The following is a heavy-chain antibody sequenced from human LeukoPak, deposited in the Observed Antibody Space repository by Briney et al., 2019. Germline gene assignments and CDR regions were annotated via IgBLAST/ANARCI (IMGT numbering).Heavy chain of an antibody. CDR1: GFTFSSYA. Sequence: TLGSLRLSSAASGFTFSSYAMSLVRQAPGKGLEWVSAISGSGGSTYYADSVEGRFTISRDNSKNTLYLQMNSLRAEDTAVYYCARVLSSGWFYYGMDVWGQGTTVTVSS. V-gene: IGHV3-23*01. J-gene: IGHJ6*02. D-gene: IGHD6-19*01. CDR2: ISGSGGST. CDR3: ARVLSSGWFYYGMDV.